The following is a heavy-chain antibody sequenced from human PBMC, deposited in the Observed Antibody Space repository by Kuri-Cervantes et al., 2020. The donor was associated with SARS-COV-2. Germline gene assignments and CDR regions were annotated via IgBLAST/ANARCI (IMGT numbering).Heavy chain of an antibody. V-gene: IGHV3-23*01. D-gene: IGHD3-10*02. CDR1: GFTFSSFA. Sequence: LSLTCAVSGFTFSSFAMAWVRQAPGKGLEWISDITDEGADTYFADSVKGRFTISRDNSKYSLTLQMSSLRAEDTAIYYCVKCSAASHPCYLDYWGQGTLVTVSS. J-gene: IGHJ4*03. CDR2: ITDEGADT. CDR3: VKCSAASHPCYLDY.